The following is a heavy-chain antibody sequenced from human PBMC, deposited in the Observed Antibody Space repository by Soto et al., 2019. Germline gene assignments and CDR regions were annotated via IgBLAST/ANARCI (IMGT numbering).Heavy chain of an antibody. D-gene: IGHD3-10*01. V-gene: IGHV1-24*01. J-gene: IGHJ3*02. Sequence: ASVKVSCKVSGYILTELSMHWVRQAPGKGLGWMGGFDPEDGETIYAQKFQGRVTMTEDTSTDTAYMELSSLRSEDTAVYYCATDSWFGPRAFDIWGQGTMVTVSS. CDR2: FDPEDGET. CDR3: ATDSWFGPRAFDI. CDR1: GYILTELS.